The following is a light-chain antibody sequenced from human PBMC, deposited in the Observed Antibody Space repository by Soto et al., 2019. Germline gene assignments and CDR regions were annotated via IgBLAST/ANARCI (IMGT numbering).Light chain of an antibody. J-gene: IGKJ1*01. CDR3: QQSYTFPRT. CDR2: GAS. Sequence: DIQMTQSSSSLSASVGDRVTITCRASQHIRSFLNWYQQKPGKAPKLLIYGASTLESGVPSRFSGSGSGSDFTLTISSLQREDFATYFCQQSYTFPRTFGQGTKVEI. V-gene: IGKV1-39*01. CDR1: QHIRSF.